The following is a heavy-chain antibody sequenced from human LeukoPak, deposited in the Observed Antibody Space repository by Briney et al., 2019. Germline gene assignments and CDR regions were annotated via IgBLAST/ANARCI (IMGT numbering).Heavy chain of an antibody. V-gene: IGHV3-48*03. Sequence: PGGSLRLSCEASGFTFSSYAMHWVRQAPGKGLEWVSYISSSGSTIYYADSVKGRFTISRDNAKNSLYLQMNSLRAEDTAVYYCARDYSSGSNPYYYYYMDVWGKGTTVTISS. J-gene: IGHJ6*03. CDR1: GFTFSSYA. CDR2: ISSSGSTI. D-gene: IGHD6-19*01. CDR3: ARDYSSGSNPYYYYYMDV.